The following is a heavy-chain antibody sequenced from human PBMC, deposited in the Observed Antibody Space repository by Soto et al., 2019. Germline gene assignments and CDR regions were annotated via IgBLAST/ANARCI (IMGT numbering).Heavy chain of an antibody. D-gene: IGHD3-3*01. CDR3: AKDFVDSDSYYYYVMAV. Sequence: GGSLRLACTASGFTFSNCAMSWVRQAPGKGLEWVSVISGSGGSTYYADSVKGRFTISRDNSKNTLYLQMNSLRAEDTAIYYCAKDFVDSDSYYYYVMAVWAQGTTVPGSS. CDR2: ISGSGGST. J-gene: IGHJ6*02. CDR1: GFTFSNCA. V-gene: IGHV3-23*01.